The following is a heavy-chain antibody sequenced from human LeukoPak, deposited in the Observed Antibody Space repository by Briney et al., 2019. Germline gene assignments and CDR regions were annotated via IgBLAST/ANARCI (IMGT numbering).Heavy chain of an antibody. D-gene: IGHD6-19*01. Sequence: ASVKVSCKASGYTFTSYYMHWVRQAPGQGLEWMGIINPSGGSTSYAQKFQGRVTMTRDTSTSTVYMELSSLRSEDTAVYYCARGRKVAGTSEYFQHWGQGTLVTVSS. V-gene: IGHV1-46*01. CDR3: ARGRKVAGTSEYFQH. CDR2: INPSGGST. J-gene: IGHJ1*01. CDR1: GYTFTSYY.